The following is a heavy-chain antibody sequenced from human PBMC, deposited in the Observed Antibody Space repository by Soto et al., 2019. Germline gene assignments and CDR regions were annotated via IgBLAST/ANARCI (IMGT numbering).Heavy chain of an antibody. CDR3: ARGYGSGSYRFPWFDT. CDR1: GFIFSSNA. CDR2: ISYDGSNK. D-gene: IGHD3-10*01. J-gene: IGHJ5*02. V-gene: IGHV3-30-3*01. Sequence: QVQLVESGGGVVQPGRSLRLSCAASGFIFSSNAMHWVRQAPGKGLQWVAVISYDGSNKYYADSVKGRFTISRDNSKNTLDLQMNALRPDDTAVYYCARGYGSGSYRFPWFDTWGQGALVNVSS.